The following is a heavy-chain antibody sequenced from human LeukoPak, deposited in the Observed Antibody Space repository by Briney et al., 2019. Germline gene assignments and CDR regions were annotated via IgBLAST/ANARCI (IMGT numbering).Heavy chain of an antibody. CDR3: ARSHYYDSSGYHLIGFKY. CDR2: ISAYKGNT. Sequence: ASVKVSRKASGYTFTSYGISWVRQAPGQGLEWMGWISAYKGNTNYAQKLQGRVTMATDTSTSTAYMELRSLRSDDTAVYYCARSHYYDSSGYHLIGFKYWGQGTLVTVSS. V-gene: IGHV1-18*01. J-gene: IGHJ4*02. CDR1: GYTFTSYG. D-gene: IGHD3-22*01.